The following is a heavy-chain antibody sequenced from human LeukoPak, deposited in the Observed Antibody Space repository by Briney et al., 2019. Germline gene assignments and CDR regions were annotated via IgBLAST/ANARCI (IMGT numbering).Heavy chain of an antibody. J-gene: IGHJ4*01. V-gene: IGHV4-61*02. CDR2: IYTSGST. Sequence: SETLSLTCTVSGGSISSGSYYWSWIRQPAGKGLEWIGRIYTSGSTNYNPSLKSRVTISVDTSKNQFSLKLNSVTAADTAVYYCARVIWFGAVFDYWGQEPWSPSPQ. CDR1: GGSISSGSYY. CDR3: ARVIWFGAVFDY. D-gene: IGHD3-10*01.